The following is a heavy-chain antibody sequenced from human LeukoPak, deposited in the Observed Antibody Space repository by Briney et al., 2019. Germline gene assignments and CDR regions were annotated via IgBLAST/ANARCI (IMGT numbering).Heavy chain of an antibody. J-gene: IGHJ4*02. V-gene: IGHV4-34*01. D-gene: IGHD2-2*01. Sequence: PSETLSLTCAVYGGSFSGYYWSWIRQPPGKGLEWIGEINHSGSTNYNPSLKSRVTISVDTSKNQFSLKLSSVTAADTAVYYCAGLGQPSALFDYWGQGTLVTVSS. CDR1: GGSFSGYY. CDR2: INHSGST. CDR3: AGLGQPSALFDY.